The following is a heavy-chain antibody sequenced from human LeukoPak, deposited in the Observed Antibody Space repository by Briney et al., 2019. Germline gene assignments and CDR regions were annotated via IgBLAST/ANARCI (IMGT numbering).Heavy chain of an antibody. D-gene: IGHD2-21*02. Sequence: GGSLRLSCAASGFTFSSYGMHWVRQAPGKGLEWVAFIRYDGSNKYYADSVKGRFTISRDNSKNTLYLQMNSLRAEDTAVYYCAREGVTAIDFYFDYWGQGTLVTVSS. CDR3: AREGVTAIDFYFDY. CDR1: GFTFSSYG. J-gene: IGHJ4*02. CDR2: IRYDGSNK. V-gene: IGHV3-30*02.